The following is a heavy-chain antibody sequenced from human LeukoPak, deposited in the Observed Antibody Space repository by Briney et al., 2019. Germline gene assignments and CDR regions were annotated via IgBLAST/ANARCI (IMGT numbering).Heavy chain of an antibody. Sequence: ASVNVSFTSSGYTFTNYGISWVRHAPGQGLEWMGWISAYNANTNYAQRLQGRVTMTTDTSTSTAYMQLRSLRPDDTAVYFCARDYYSGSYYGDYWGQGTLVTVSS. CDR2: ISAYNANT. D-gene: IGHD1-26*01. CDR1: GYTFTNYG. V-gene: IGHV1-18*01. CDR3: ARDYYSGSYYGDY. J-gene: IGHJ4*02.